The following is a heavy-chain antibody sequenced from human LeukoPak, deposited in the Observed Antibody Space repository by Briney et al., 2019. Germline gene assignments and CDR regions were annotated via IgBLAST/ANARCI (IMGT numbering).Heavy chain of an antibody. CDR1: GFTFSDYP. V-gene: IGHV3-7*01. Sequence: GGSLRLSCAASGFTFSDYPMHWVRQAPGKGLEWVANIKQDGSETHYVDSVKGRFTISRDNAKSSLYLQINSLRVEDTAVYYCTTSFRDREEKIDYWGQGSLVTVSS. CDR3: TTSFRDREEKIDY. J-gene: IGHJ4*02. CDR2: IKQDGSET. D-gene: IGHD1-14*01.